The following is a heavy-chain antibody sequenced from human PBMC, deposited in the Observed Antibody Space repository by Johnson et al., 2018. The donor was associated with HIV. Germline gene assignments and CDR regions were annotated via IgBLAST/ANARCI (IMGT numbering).Heavy chain of an antibody. CDR2: IYSGGST. J-gene: IGHJ3*02. CDR1: GLTFSDNY. Sequence: VQLVESGGGVVQPGRSLRLSCAAPGLTFSDNYMNWVRQAPGKGLEWVSVIYSGGSTYYADSVRGRFTISRDNSKNTLYLQMNSLRAEDTAVYYCARRGRRADDAFDIWGQGTMVTVSS. CDR3: ARRGRRADDAFDI. D-gene: IGHD3-16*01. V-gene: IGHV3-66*02.